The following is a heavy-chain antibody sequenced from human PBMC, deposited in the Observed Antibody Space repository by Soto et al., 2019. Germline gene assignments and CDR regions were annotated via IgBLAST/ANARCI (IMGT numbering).Heavy chain of an antibody. CDR2: IIPVFGRV. D-gene: IGHD3-16*01. J-gene: IGHJ6*02. Sequence: QVQLVQSGPEVKKTGTSVKVSCKASGGTFSSRAISWVRQAPGQGLEWMGGIIPVFGRVNYAEKFQDRVTTPADNSTGTGYWKLSSLDSEDTALYYCANSRGGTFLGSHGMDIWGQGTPASVPS. CDR3: ANSRGGTFLGSHGMDI. CDR1: GGTFSSRA. V-gene: IGHV1-69*06.